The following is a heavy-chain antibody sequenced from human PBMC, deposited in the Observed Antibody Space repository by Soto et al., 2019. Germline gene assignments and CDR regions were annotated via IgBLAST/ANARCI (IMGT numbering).Heavy chain of an antibody. V-gene: IGHV4-59*01. CDR2: IYYSGST. D-gene: IGHD6-13*01. CDR1: GGSISSYY. CDR3: ARDHYGSSWYFDY. J-gene: IGHJ4*02. Sequence: SETLSLTCTVFGGSISSYYWSWIRQPPGKGLEWIGYIYYSGSTNYNPSLKSRVTISVDTSKNQFSLKLSSVTAADTAVYYCARDHYGSSWYFDYWGQGTLVTVSS.